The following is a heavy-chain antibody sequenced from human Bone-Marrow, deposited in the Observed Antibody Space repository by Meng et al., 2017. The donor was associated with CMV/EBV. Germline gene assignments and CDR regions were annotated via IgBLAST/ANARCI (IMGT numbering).Heavy chain of an antibody. V-gene: IGHV4-39*07. J-gene: IGHJ4*02. Sequence: GSLRLSCTVSGGSISSSSYYWGWIRQPPGKGLEWIGSIYYSGSTYYNPSLKSRVTISVDTSKNQFSLKLSSVTAADTAVYYCARSATAEWLLFDYWGQGTLVTVSS. CDR2: IYYSGST. CDR3: ARSATAEWLLFDY. D-gene: IGHD3-3*01. CDR1: GGSISSSSYY.